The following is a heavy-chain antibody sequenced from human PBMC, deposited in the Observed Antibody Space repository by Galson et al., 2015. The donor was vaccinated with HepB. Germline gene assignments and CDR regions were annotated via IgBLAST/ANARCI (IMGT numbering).Heavy chain of an antibody. CDR2: ISWDGGST. J-gene: IGHJ3*02. CDR3: AKGFFGVVIMDAFDI. V-gene: IGHV3-43*01. D-gene: IGHD3-3*01. CDR1: GFTFDDYT. Sequence: SLRLSCAASGFTFDDYTMHWVRQAPGKGLEWVSLISWDGGSTYYADSVKGRFTISRDNSKNSLYLQMNSLRTEDTALYYCAKGFFGVVIMDAFDIWGQGTMVTVSS.